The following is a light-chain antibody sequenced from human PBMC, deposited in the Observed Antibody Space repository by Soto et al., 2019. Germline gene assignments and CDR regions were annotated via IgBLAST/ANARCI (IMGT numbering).Light chain of an antibody. V-gene: IGKV3-15*01. CDR2: GAS. J-gene: IGKJ3*01. CDR1: QSVSSD. CDR3: QQYNNWPLT. Sequence: EIVMTQSPGTLSVSPGEGVTLSCRASQSVSSDLAWYQQKPGQPPRYLIYGASTKATGIPARFSGSRSGTEFTLTISSLQSEDFGVYYCQQYNNWPLTFGPGTKVDIK.